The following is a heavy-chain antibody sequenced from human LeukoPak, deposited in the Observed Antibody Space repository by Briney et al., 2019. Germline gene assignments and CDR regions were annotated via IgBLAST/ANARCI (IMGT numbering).Heavy chain of an antibody. CDR1: GFTFDDYA. D-gene: IGHD6-19*01. Sequence: GGSLRLSCAASGFTFDDYAMHWARQAPGKGLEWVSLISWDGGITYYADSVKGRFTISRDNAKNSLYLQMNSLRAEDMALYYCAKDMSAVAGMDAFDIWGQGTMVTVSS. J-gene: IGHJ3*02. CDR3: AKDMSAVAGMDAFDI. V-gene: IGHV3-43D*04. CDR2: ISWDGGIT.